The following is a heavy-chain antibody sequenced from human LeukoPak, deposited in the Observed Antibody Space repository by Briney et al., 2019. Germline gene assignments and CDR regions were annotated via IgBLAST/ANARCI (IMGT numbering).Heavy chain of an antibody. CDR1: GFTFSSYA. D-gene: IGHD2-15*01. Sequence: GGSLRLSCAASGFTFSSYAMRWVRQAPGKGLEWVAVISYDGSNKYYADSVKGRFTISRDNSKNTLYLQMNSLRAEDTAVYYCARDLVVVVVAATGDYWGQGTLVTVSS. V-gene: IGHV3-30-3*01. J-gene: IGHJ4*02. CDR3: ARDLVVVVVAATGDY. CDR2: ISYDGSNK.